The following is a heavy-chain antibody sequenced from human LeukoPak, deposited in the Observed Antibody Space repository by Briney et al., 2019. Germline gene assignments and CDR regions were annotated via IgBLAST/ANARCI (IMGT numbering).Heavy chain of an antibody. CDR1: GFTFSSYG. J-gene: IGHJ4*02. CDR3: AKDFTYGPDH. V-gene: IGHV3-30*02. Sequence: GGSLRLSCAASGFTFSSYGMHWVRQAPGKGLEWVSFIRYDGNPTYCADSVKGRFTTSRDNSKNMVYMQMNSLRVEDTAVYYCAKDFTYGPDHWGQGTLVSVSS. CDR2: IRYDGNPT. D-gene: IGHD3-10*01.